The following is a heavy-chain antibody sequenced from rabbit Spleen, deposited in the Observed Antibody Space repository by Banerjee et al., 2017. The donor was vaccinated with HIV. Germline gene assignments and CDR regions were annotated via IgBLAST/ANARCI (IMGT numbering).Heavy chain of an antibody. CDR1: GVSFGISDY. D-gene: IGHD1-1*01. CDR3: ARDSSSSFSSYGMDL. V-gene: IGHV1S40*01. J-gene: IGHJ6*01. CDR2: IDAGNSGFT. Sequence: QSLEESGGGLVQPEGSLTLTCTASGVSFGISDYMCWVRQAPGKGLEWIACIDAGNSGFTYRANWAKGRFTISKTSSTTVTLQATSLTAADTATYFCARDSSSSFSSYGMDLWGPGTLVTVS.